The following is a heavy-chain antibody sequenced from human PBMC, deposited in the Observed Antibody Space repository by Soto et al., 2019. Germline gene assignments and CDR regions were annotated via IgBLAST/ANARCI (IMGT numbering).Heavy chain of an antibody. CDR1: GASISSSAYN. D-gene: IGHD3-10*02. Sequence: PSETLSLTCTVSGASISSSAYNWSWVRQPPGNGLEWIGYLFHTGSAYYNPSLKSRVTISVDTSKNQFSLKLTSVTAADTAVFYCARYTFGHDREYHYAMDVWGQGTTVTVS. CDR2: LFHTGSA. CDR3: ARYTFGHDREYHYAMDV. J-gene: IGHJ6*02. V-gene: IGHV4-30-4*01.